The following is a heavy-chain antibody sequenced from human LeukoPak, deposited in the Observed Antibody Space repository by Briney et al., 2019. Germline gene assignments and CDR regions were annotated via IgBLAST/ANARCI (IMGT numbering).Heavy chain of an antibody. D-gene: IGHD2-2*01. CDR2: IDHSGST. V-gene: IGHV4-34*01. CDR1: GGSFSGYY. CDR3: ARQVDVGCSSTSCYGHGAFDI. J-gene: IGHJ3*02. Sequence: SETLSLTCAVYGGSFSGYYWSWIRQPPGKGLEWIGEIDHSGSTNYNPSLKSRVTISVDTSMNQFSLKLSSVTAADTAVYYCARQVDVGCSSTSCYGHGAFDIWGQGTVVTVSS.